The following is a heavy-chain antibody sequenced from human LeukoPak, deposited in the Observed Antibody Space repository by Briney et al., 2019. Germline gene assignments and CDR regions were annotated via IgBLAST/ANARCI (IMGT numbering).Heavy chain of an antibody. J-gene: IGHJ6*03. Sequence: ASVKVSCKASGGTFSSYAISWVRQAPGQGLEWMGGIIPIFGTANYAQKFQGRVTITADKSTSTAYMELSSLRSEDTAVYYCASTEVGSSGWPGSKTTRNYYMDVWGKGTTVTVSS. CDR1: GGTFSSYA. CDR3: ASTEVGSSGWPGSKTTRNYYMDV. D-gene: IGHD6-19*01. V-gene: IGHV1-69*06. CDR2: IIPIFGTA.